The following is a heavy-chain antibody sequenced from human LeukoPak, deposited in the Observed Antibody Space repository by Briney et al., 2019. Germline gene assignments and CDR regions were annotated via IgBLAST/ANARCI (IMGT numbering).Heavy chain of an antibody. CDR2: ISYDGSNK. J-gene: IGHJ4*02. CDR1: GFTFSSYA. CDR3: ARDSVPLIVATNLDY. Sequence: GGSLRLSSAASGFTFSSYAMHWVRQAPGKGLEWVAVISYDGSNKYYADSVKGRFTISRDNSKNTLYLQMNSLRAEDTAVYYCARDSVPLIVATNLDYWGQGTLVTVSS. D-gene: IGHD5-12*01. V-gene: IGHV3-30-3*01.